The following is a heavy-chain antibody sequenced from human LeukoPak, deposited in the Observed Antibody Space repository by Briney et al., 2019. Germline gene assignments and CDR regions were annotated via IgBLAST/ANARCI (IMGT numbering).Heavy chain of an antibody. CDR2: INHSGST. V-gene: IGHV4-34*01. J-gene: IGHJ4*02. CDR3: ARRAATYFDY. D-gene: IGHD1-26*01. CDR1: GGSFSGYY. Sequence: SETLSLTCAVYGGSFSGYYWSWIRQPPGKGLEWIGEINHSGSTNYNPSLKSRVTISVDTSKNQFSLKLSSVTAADTAVYYCARRAATYFDYWGQGTLVTVSS.